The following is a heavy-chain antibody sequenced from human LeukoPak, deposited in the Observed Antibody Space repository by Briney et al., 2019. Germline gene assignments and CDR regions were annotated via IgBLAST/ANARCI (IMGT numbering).Heavy chain of an antibody. D-gene: IGHD5-12*01. Sequence: GGSLRLSCAASGFTFSSYSMNWVRQAPGKGLEWVSSISSSSSYIYYADSVKGRFTISRDNAKNSLYLQMNSLRAEDTAVYYCARPPLYSGYDKLNDYWGQGTLVTVSS. V-gene: IGHV3-21*01. CDR1: GFTFSSYS. CDR2: ISSSSSYI. CDR3: ARPPLYSGYDKLNDY. J-gene: IGHJ4*02.